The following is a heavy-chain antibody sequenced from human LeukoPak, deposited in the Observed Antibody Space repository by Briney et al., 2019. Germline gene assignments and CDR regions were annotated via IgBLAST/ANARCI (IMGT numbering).Heavy chain of an antibody. J-gene: IGHJ4*02. CDR3: ATSKEVVVMNY. CDR1: GYTFTGYY. CDR2: TNPNSGDT. Sequence: ASVKVSCKASGYTFTGYYLHWVRQAPGQGLEWMGWTNPNSGDTNYAQKLQGRVTMTTDTSTSTAYMELRSLRSDDTAVYYCATSKEVVVMNYWGQGTLVTVSS. V-gene: IGHV1-2*02. D-gene: IGHD3-22*01.